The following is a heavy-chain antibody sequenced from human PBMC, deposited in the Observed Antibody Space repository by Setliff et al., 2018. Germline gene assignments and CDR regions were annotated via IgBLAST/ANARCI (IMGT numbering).Heavy chain of an antibody. J-gene: IGHJ4*02. Sequence: PSETLSLTCAVSGYSIRSGNYWGWIRQPPGKGLEWIGSISHSGSAYYNPSLKSRVTISLDMSKNQFSLRLSYVTAADTAVYYCARSRGQKSFDYWGQGTLVTVSS. CDR2: ISHSGSA. CDR1: GYSIRSGNY. CDR3: ARSRGQKSFDY. D-gene: IGHD3-10*01. V-gene: IGHV4-38-2*01.